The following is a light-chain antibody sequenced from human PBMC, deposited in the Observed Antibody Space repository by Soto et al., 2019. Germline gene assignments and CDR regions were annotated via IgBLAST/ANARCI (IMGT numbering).Light chain of an antibody. CDR1: SSDVGAYND. V-gene: IGLV2-14*01. CDR3: SSYTSSSTAV. CDR2: EVS. Sequence: QSALTQPASVSGSPGQSITISCTGTSSDVGAYNDVSWYQQHPGKAPKLMIYEVSNRPSGVSNRFSGSKSGNTASLTISGLQAEDEADYYCSSYTSSSTAVFGGGTQLTVL. J-gene: IGLJ7*01.